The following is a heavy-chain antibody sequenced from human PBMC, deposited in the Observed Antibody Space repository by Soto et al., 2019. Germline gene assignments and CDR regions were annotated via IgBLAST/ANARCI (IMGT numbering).Heavy chain of an antibody. CDR3: ARQITGYYYFDY. CDR2: ISYSGTS. CDR1: GGSISSYY. D-gene: IGHD6-13*01. Sequence: ASETLSLTCTVSGGSISSYYWSWIRQPPGKGLEWIGYISYSGTSNYNPSLTSRVTISVDPSKNHFSLKLSSVTAADTAVYYCARQITGYYYFDYWGQGTLVTV. J-gene: IGHJ4*02. V-gene: IGHV4-59*01.